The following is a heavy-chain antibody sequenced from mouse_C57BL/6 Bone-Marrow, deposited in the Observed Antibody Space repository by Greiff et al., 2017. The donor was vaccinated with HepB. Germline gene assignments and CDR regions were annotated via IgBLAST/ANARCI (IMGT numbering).Heavy chain of an antibody. CDR3: ARYFLYYSNYVDYAMDY. D-gene: IGHD2-5*01. V-gene: IGHV1-72*01. J-gene: IGHJ4*01. CDR2: IDPNSGGT. Sequence: QVQLQQPGAELVKPGASVKLSCKASGYTFTSYWMHWVKQRPGRGLEWIGRIDPNSGGTKYNEKFKSKATLTVDKPSSTAYMQLSSLTSEDSAVYYGARYFLYYSNYVDYAMDYWGQGTSVTVSS. CDR1: GYTFTSYW.